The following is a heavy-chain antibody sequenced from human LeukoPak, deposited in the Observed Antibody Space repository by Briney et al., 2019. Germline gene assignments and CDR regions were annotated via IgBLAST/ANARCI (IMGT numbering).Heavy chain of an antibody. D-gene: IGHD3-9*01. CDR3: ASDILTGYYSWWYMDV. J-gene: IGHJ6*03. Sequence: ASVKVSCKASGYTFTGYYMHWVRQAPGQGLEWMGWINPNSGGTNYAQKFQGRVTMTRDTSISTAYMELSRLRSDDTAVYYCASDILTGYYSWWYMDVWGKGTTVTISS. CDR1: GYTFTGYY. V-gene: IGHV1-2*02. CDR2: INPNSGGT.